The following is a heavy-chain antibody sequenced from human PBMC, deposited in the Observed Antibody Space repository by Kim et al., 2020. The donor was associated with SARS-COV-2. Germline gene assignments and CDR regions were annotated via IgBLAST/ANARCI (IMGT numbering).Heavy chain of an antibody. J-gene: IGHJ4*02. CDR3: ARSNNFGNTFDY. Sequence: NYRPSFQGHVTISADKSISTAYLQWGSLKASDTAMYYCARSNNFGNTFDYWGQGTLVTVSS. V-gene: IGHV5-10-1*01. D-gene: IGHD1-1*01.